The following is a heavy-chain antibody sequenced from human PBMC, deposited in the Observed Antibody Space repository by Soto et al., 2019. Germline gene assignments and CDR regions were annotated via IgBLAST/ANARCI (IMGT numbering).Heavy chain of an antibody. D-gene: IGHD3-10*01. CDR3: ATCKVGSKYSALDI. CDR2: IDGSGGTT. CDR1: GFTFSSDA. V-gene: IGHV3-23*01. J-gene: IGHJ3*02. Sequence: EGSLRLSCAASGFTFSSDAMGWVLQAPGKGLEWVSSIDGSGGTTYYADSAKGRFTISRDNSKNTLYLQMNSLRAEDTAVYYCATCKVGSKYSALDIWGQGTMVTV.